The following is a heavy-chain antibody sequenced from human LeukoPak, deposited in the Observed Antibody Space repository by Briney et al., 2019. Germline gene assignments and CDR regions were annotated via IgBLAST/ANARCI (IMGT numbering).Heavy chain of an antibody. Sequence: GRSLRLSCAASGFTFSSYAMHWVRQAPGKGLEWVAVTSYDGSNKYYADSVKGRFTISRDNSKNTLFLQMNSLRAEDTAVYYCARAPGWLQLGGYFDYWGQGTLVTVSS. D-gene: IGHD1-1*01. CDR1: GFTFSSYA. CDR3: ARAPGWLQLGGYFDY. CDR2: TSYDGSNK. V-gene: IGHV3-30*04. J-gene: IGHJ4*02.